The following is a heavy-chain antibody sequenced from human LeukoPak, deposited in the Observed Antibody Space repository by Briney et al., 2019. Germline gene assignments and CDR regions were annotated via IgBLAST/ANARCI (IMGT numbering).Heavy chain of an antibody. D-gene: IGHD3-10*01. Sequence: PSETLSLTCAVSGGSINSYYWSWIRQPPGTALEWIGRIYTSGTIAYNPSLKGRVTMSVDTSKNQFSLKLSSVTAADTAVYYCARDSGTTGEVKFDPWGQGTLVTVSS. CDR1: GGSINSYY. J-gene: IGHJ5*02. CDR3: ARDSGTTGEVKFDP. V-gene: IGHV4-4*07. CDR2: IYTSGTI.